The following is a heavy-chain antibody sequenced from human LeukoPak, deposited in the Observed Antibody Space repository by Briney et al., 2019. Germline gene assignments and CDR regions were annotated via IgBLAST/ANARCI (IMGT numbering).Heavy chain of an antibody. CDR3: AKELLWFGEKDYGMDV. Sequence: GGSLRLSCAASGFTFSSYGMHWVRQAPGKGLEWVAVISYDGSNKYYADSVKGRFTISRDNSKNTLYLQMNSLRAEDTAVYYCAKELLWFGEKDYGMDVWGQGTTVTVSS. D-gene: IGHD3-10*01. V-gene: IGHV3-30*18. CDR1: GFTFSSYG. CDR2: ISYDGSNK. J-gene: IGHJ6*02.